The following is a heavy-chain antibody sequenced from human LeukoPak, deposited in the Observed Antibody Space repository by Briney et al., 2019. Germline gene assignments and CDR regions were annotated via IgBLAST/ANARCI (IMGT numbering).Heavy chain of an antibody. CDR2: IYSGGSR. J-gene: IGHJ6*03. Sequence: GGSLTLSCAASGFTVSSNYMSWVRQAPGKGLEWVAVIYSGGSRYYADSVKGRFTISRDNSKNTMYLQMNSLRAEDTAVYYCARGVGWPKDYYYYYMDVWGKGTTVTVSS. CDR1: GFTVSSNY. D-gene: IGHD6-19*01. CDR3: ARGVGWPKDYYYYYMDV. V-gene: IGHV3-53*01.